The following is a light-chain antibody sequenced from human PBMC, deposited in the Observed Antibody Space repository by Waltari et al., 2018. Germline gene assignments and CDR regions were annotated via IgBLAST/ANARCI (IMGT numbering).Light chain of an antibody. V-gene: IGLV3-25*03. CDR3: QPADSTTSFVL. J-gene: IGLJ2*01. CDR1: ALTNPY. Sequence: SHELTQPPSVSVSPGQTARITCSGNALTNPYAYWFQEKPGQAPVLVIYKDNERPSGIPERFSGSSSGTTVTLTISGVQAEDEADYYCQPADSTTSFVLFGGGTNLAVL. CDR2: KDN.